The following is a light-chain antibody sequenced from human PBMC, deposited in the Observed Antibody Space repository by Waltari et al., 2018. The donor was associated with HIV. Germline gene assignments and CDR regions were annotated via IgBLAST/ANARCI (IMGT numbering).Light chain of an antibody. J-gene: IGLJ1*01. Sequence: QSVLTQPPSVSGAPGQRVTISCTGSSSNIGTGYDVHWYQQLPGTAPKLLIYSNSNLPSGVPDRFSGSKSGTSASLAITGLQPEDEADYSCQSYDSSLGDVFGAGTKVTVL. CDR3: QSYDSSLGDV. CDR1: SSNIGTGYD. V-gene: IGLV1-40*01. CDR2: SNS.